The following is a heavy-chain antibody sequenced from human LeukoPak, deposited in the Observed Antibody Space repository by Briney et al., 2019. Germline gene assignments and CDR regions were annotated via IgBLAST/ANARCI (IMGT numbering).Heavy chain of an antibody. CDR2: INHSGST. CDR1: GGSFSGYY. D-gene: IGHD6-13*01. CDR3: AREIGIAAAWFDP. V-gene: IGHV4-34*01. Sequence: SETLSLTCAVYGGSFSGYYWSWIRQPPGKGLEWIGEINHSGSTNYNPSLKSRVTISVDTSKNQFFLKLSSVTAADTAVYYCAREIGIAAAWFDPWGQGTLVTVSS. J-gene: IGHJ5*02.